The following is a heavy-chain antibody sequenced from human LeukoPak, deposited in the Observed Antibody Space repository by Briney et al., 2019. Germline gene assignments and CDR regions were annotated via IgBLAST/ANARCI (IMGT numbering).Heavy chain of an antibody. D-gene: IGHD3-10*01. V-gene: IGHV1-18*01. CDR1: GYTFTSYG. J-gene: IGHJ4*02. Sequence: ASVKVSCKASGYTFTSYGISWVRQAPGQGLEWMGWISAYNGNTHYAQKLQGRVTMTIDTSTSTAYMELRSLRSDDTAVYNCARALYSRRMNYYGSGSYFAYWGQGTLVTVSS. CDR3: ARALYSRRMNYYGSGSYFAY. CDR2: ISAYNGNT.